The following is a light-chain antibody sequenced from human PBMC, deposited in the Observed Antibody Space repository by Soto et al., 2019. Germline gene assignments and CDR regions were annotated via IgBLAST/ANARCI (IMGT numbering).Light chain of an antibody. CDR3: QSYDSSLFVV. CDR2: GNH. CDR1: SSNIGAGFD. V-gene: IGLV1-40*01. Sequence: QSVLTQPPSVSGAPGQSGTISCTGSSSNIGAGFDVHWYQQLPGTAPKFLIYGNHNRPSGVPDRFSGSKSGTSATLVITGLLGEDEGDYYCQSYDSSLFVVFGGGTKLTVL. J-gene: IGLJ2*01.